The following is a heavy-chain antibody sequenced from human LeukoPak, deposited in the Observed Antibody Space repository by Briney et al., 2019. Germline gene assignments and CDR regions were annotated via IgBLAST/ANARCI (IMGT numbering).Heavy chain of an antibody. Sequence: GASVKVSCKASGYTFTSYGISWVRQAPGQGLEWMGWISAYNGNTNYAQKLQGRVTMTTDTSTSTAYMELRSLRSDDTAVYYCARDQIRYFAAGPYYFDYWGQGTLVTVSS. V-gene: IGHV1-18*01. CDR1: GYTFTSYG. J-gene: IGHJ4*02. D-gene: IGHD3-9*01. CDR2: ISAYNGNT. CDR3: ARDQIRYFAAGPYYFDY.